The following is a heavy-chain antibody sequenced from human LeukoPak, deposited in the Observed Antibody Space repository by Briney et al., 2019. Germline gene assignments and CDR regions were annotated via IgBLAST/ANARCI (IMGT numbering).Heavy chain of an antibody. Sequence: GGSLRLSCAASGFTFRSYAMHWVRQAPGKGLEWVAVISYDGTNKYHADSVKGRFTISRDNSKNTLNLQMNSLRAEDTAVYYCARAVGPTRYDAFDIWGEGTLVTVSS. V-gene: IGHV3-30-3*01. J-gene: IGHJ3*02. D-gene: IGHD1-26*01. CDR3: ARAVGPTRYDAFDI. CDR2: ISYDGTNK. CDR1: GFTFRSYA.